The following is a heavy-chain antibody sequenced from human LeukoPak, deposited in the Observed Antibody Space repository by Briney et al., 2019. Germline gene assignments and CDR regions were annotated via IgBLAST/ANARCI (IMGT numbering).Heavy chain of an antibody. Sequence: SETLSLTCTGSGDSLSRYYWSWIRQPPGKGLEWIGNIHYSGSTNYNPSLKSRVTISLDTSKNQFSLKLSSVTAADTAVYYCARQRGYSDYDHRYFDSWGQGTLVTVSS. D-gene: IGHD5-12*01. V-gene: IGHV4-59*01. CDR3: ARQRGYSDYDHRYFDS. CDR1: GDSLSRYY. CDR2: IHYSGST. J-gene: IGHJ4*02.